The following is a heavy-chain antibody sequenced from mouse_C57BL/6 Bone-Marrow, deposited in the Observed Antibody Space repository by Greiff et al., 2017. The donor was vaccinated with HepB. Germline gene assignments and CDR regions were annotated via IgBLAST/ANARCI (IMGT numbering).Heavy chain of an antibody. CDR2: IHPNSGST. Sequence: VQLQQSGAELVKPGASVKLSCKASGYTFTSYWMHWVKQRPGQGLEWIGMIHPNSGSTNYNEKFKSKATLTVDKSSSTAYMQLSSLTSEDSAVYYCASSHPYYAMDYWGQGTSVTVSS. CDR3: ASSHPYYAMDY. CDR1: GYTFTSYW. V-gene: IGHV1-64*01. J-gene: IGHJ4*01. D-gene: IGHD6-2*01.